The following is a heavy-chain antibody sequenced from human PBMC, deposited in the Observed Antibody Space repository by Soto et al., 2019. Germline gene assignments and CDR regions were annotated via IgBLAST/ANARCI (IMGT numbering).Heavy chain of an antibody. CDR2: ISSSSSTI. V-gene: IGHV3-48*02. CDR1: GFTFSSYS. Sequence: EVQLVESGGGLVQPGGSLRLSCAASGFTFSSYSMNWVRQAPGKGLEWVSYISSSSSTIYYADSVKGRFTISRDNAKNSLYLQMNSLRDEDTAVYYCARGRYSYGHPKEDYYGSGSYDYWGQGTLVTVSS. CDR3: ARGRYSYGHPKEDYYGSGSYDY. D-gene: IGHD3-10*01. J-gene: IGHJ4*02.